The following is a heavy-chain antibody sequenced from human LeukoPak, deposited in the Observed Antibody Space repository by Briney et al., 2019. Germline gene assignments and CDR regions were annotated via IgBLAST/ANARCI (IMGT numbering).Heavy chain of an antibody. CDR3: GTGTTNYYYMDV. V-gene: IGHV3-11*04. J-gene: IGHJ6*03. Sequence: PGGSLRLSCAASGFTFSDYYMSWIRQAPGKGLEWVSYISSSGSTIYYADSVKGRFTISRDNAKNSLYLQMNSLRAEDTAVYYCGTGTTNYYYMDVWGKGTTVTVSS. D-gene: IGHD1-7*01. CDR1: GFTFSDYY. CDR2: ISSSGSTI.